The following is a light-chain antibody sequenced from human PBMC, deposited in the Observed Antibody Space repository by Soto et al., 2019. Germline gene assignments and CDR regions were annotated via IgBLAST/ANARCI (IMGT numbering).Light chain of an antibody. J-gene: IGLJ2*01. V-gene: IGLV1-44*01. CDR1: SSNIGSNT. CDR3: AAWDDSLNAVV. CDR2: SNN. Sequence: QAVVTQPPSASGTPGQRVTISCSGGSSNIGSNTVNWYQQLPGTAPNLLIYSNNQRPSGVPDRFSGSKSGTSASLAISGLQSEDDADYYCAAWDDSLNAVVFGGGTKLTVL.